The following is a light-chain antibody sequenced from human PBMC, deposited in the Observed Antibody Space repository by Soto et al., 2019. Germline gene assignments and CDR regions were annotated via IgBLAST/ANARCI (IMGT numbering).Light chain of an antibody. CDR2: KAS. CDR3: LQYNSYPWT. CDR1: QSISSW. V-gene: IGKV1-5*03. Sequence: DIQMTPSPSTLSASVVDRVTITCRASQSISSWLSWYQQEPGKPPKLLIYKASSLESGVPSRFGGSGSGTEFTLTISSLQPDDFATYYCLQYNSYPWTFGQGTKVDIK. J-gene: IGKJ1*01.